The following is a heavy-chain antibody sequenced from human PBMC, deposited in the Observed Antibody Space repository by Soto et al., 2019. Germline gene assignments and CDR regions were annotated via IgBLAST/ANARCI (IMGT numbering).Heavy chain of an antibody. Sequence: QVQLQESGPGLVKPSGTLSLTCAVSGGSISSSNWWSWVRQPPGKGLEWIGEIYHSGSTNYNPSLKSRVTISVDKSKNQFSLKLSSVTAADTAVYYCARFYYYDSPRRPAVIKYFDYWGQGTLVTVSS. CDR2: IYHSGST. V-gene: IGHV4-4*02. D-gene: IGHD3-22*01. CDR1: GGSISSSNW. J-gene: IGHJ4*02. CDR3: ARFYYYDSPRRPAVIKYFDY.